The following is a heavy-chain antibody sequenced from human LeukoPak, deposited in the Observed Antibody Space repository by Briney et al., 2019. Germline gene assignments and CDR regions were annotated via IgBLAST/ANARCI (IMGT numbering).Heavy chain of an antibody. J-gene: IGHJ1*01. Sequence: SQTLSLTCAISGDSVSSNSAACNWIRQSPSRGLEWLGRTYYRSKWFSRYAVSVKSRITINADTSKNQFSLQLNSVTPDDTAVYYCARGPGYFQHWGQGTLVTVSS. V-gene: IGHV6-1*01. CDR1: GDSVSSNSAA. CDR3: ARGPGYFQH. CDR2: TYYRSKWFS.